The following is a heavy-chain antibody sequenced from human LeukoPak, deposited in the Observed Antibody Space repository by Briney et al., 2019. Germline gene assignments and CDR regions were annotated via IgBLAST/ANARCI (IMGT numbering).Heavy chain of an antibody. CDR1: GGSISSYY. J-gene: IGHJ3*02. CDR2: IYTSGST. V-gene: IGHV4-4*07. Sequence: TSETLSLTCTVPGGSISSYYWSWIRQPAGKGLEWIGRIYTSGSTNYNPSLKSRVTMSVDTSKNQFSLKLSSVTAADTAVYYCARDGEPAEPFDIWGQGTMVTVSS. D-gene: IGHD2-2*01. CDR3: ARDGEPAEPFDI.